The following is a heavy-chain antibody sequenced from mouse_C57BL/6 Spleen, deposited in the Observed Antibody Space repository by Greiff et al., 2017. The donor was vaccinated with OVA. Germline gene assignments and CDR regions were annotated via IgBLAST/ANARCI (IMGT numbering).Heavy chain of an antibody. V-gene: IGHV1-52*01. Sequence: QVQLQQPGAELVRPGSSVKLSCKASGYTFTSYWMHWVKQRPIQGLEWIGNIDPSDSETHYNQKFKDKATLTVDESSSTAYMQLSSLTSEDSAVYYCARKGGYAMDYWGQGTSVTVSS. CDR1: GYTFTSYW. J-gene: IGHJ4*01. CDR2: IDPSDSET. CDR3: ARKGGYAMDY.